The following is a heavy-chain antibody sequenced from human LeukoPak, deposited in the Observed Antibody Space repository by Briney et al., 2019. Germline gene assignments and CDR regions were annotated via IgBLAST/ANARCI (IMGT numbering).Heavy chain of an antibody. CDR3: ARGNSYGSPYGMDV. CDR2: MNGNTGNT. Sequence: ASVKVSCKASGYTFTSYDVNWVRQAAGQGPEWMGWMNGNTGNTGYAQKLQGRVTMTRDTSISTAYMELSSLSSDDTAIYYCARGNSYGSPYGMDVWGQGTTVTVSS. V-gene: IGHV1-8*01. J-gene: IGHJ6*02. CDR1: GYTFTSYD. D-gene: IGHD5-18*01.